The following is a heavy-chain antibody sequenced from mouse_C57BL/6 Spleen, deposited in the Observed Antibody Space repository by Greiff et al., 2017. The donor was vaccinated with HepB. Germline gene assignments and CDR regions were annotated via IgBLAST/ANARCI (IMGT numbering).Heavy chain of an antibody. D-gene: IGHD1-1*01. Sequence: VQLQQPGAELVRPGSSVKLSCKASGYTFTSYWMHWVKQRPIQGLEWIGNIDPSDSETHYNQKFKDKATLTVDKSSSTAYMQLSSLTSEDSAVYYCARRGYYGWFAYWGQGTLVTVSA. V-gene: IGHV1-52*01. CDR3: ARRGYYGWFAY. CDR2: IDPSDSET. CDR1: GYTFTSYW. J-gene: IGHJ3*01.